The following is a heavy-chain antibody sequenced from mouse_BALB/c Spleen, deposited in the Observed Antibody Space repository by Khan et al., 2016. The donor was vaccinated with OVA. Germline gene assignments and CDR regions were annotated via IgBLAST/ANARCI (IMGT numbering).Heavy chain of an antibody. CDR2: IISGAIYT. CDR1: GFTFSSYG. Sequence: EVQLVESGGDLVKPGGSLKLSCAASGFTFSSYGMSWVRQTPDKRLEWVAIIISGAIYTYYPDSVKGRFTISRDNAKNTLYLQMSSLKSEDTAMYYCARQGYGGGFAYWGQGTLVTVSA. J-gene: IGHJ3*01. CDR3: ARQGYGGGFAY. V-gene: IGHV5-6*01. D-gene: IGHD1-1*01.